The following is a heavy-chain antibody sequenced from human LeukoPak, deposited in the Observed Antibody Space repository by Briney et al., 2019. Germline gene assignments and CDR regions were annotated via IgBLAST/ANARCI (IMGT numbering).Heavy chain of an antibody. J-gene: IGHJ4*02. CDR2: INHSGST. CDR3: ARRDGLFDY. CDR1: GGSFSGYY. V-gene: IGHV4-34*01. Sequence: SETLSLTCAVYGGSFSGYYWSWIRQPPGKGLEWIGEINHSGSTNYNSSLKSRVTISVDTSKNQFSLKLSSVTAADTAVYYCARRDGLFDYWGQGTLVTVSS.